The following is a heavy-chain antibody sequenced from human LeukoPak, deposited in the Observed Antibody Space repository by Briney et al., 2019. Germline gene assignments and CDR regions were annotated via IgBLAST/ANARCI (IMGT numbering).Heavy chain of an antibody. V-gene: IGHV1-18*01. J-gene: IGHJ3*02. D-gene: IGHD4-17*01. Sequence: ASVNVPCKSSGYTCSSVGISWVGQPPGQGLQWMGWISGYKGYTKYAKTPQGGVTLHTDTYANTDSVDLRALSSDDTAVYYCARDLNDYGDSEGPFDIWGQGTMVTVSS. CDR2: ISGYKGYT. CDR1: GYTCSSVG. CDR3: ARDLNDYGDSEGPFDI.